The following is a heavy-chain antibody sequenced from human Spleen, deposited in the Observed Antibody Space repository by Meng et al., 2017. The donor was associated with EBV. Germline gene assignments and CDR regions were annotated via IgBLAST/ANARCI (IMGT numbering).Heavy chain of an antibody. CDR3: ARDEMTTGFDY. Sequence: QVQLVQSGAELKKPGASVKVSCKASGYTFTDYYMHWVRQAPGQGLEWMGRINPNSGDTDYAQKFQGRVTMTRDTSISTAYMELSRLRSDDTALYYCARDEMTTGFDYWGQGSLVTVSS. D-gene: IGHD4-17*01. CDR1: GYTFTDYY. J-gene: IGHJ4*02. V-gene: IGHV1-2*06. CDR2: INPNSGDT.